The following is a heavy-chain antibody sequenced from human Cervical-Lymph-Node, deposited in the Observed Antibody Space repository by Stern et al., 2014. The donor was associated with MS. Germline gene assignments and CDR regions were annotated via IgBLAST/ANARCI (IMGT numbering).Heavy chain of an antibody. CDR1: GFSFRNYG. V-gene: IGHV3-33*01. D-gene: IGHD3-16*01. J-gene: IGHJ4*02. CDR2: IWNDGSMT. CDR3: VRGLESGGASYIPGY. Sequence: QVQLVQSGGGVVQPGRSLRLSCVASGFSFRNYGMHWVRQAPGKGLEWVAVIWNDGSMTDYGDSVRGRFTISRDNSKNTLYLQMNSLRVEDTAVYYCVRGLESGGASYIPGYWGQGTLVTVSS.